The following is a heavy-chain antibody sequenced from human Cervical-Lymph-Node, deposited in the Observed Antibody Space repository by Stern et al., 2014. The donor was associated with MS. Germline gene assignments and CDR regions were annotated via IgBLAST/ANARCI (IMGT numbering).Heavy chain of an antibody. CDR2: IIPILGIA. CDR3: AREPDYGDYAIDY. CDR1: GGTFSSYT. J-gene: IGHJ4*02. Sequence: MQLVESGSEVKKPGSSVKVSCKASGGTFSSYTISWVRQAPGQGLEWMGRIIPILGIANYAQKFQGRVTITADKSTSTAYMELSSLRSEDTAVYYCAREPDYGDYAIDYWGQGTLVTVSS. D-gene: IGHD4-17*01. V-gene: IGHV1-69*09.